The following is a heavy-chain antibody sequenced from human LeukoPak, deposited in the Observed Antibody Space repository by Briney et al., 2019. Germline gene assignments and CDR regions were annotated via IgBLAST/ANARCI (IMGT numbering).Heavy chain of an antibody. V-gene: IGHV5-51*01. Sequence: GESLKISCEGSGYSFSSFWIGWVRQMPGKGLEWMGLIFPGDSETRYSPSFQGQVIISADKSISTAYLQWSSLKASDTAMYYCARPGAAAGGDAFDIWGQGTMVTVSS. D-gene: IGHD6-13*01. J-gene: IGHJ3*02. CDR3: ARPGAAAGGDAFDI. CDR2: IFPGDSET. CDR1: GYSFSSFW.